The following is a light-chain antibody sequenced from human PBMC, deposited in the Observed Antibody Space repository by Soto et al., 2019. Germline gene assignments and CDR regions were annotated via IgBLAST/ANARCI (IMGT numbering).Light chain of an antibody. CDR1: QDIGSA. V-gene: IGKV1-13*02. CDR2: DAA. Sequence: AIQLTQAPSSLSASVGDRVTFTCRASQDIGSALAWYQQKSGKAPKLLIYDAANLESGVPPRFSGSGSGTQFTLTISRLQPEDFATYYCQQFNSYPHTFGQGTKLEI. J-gene: IGKJ2*01. CDR3: QQFNSYPHT.